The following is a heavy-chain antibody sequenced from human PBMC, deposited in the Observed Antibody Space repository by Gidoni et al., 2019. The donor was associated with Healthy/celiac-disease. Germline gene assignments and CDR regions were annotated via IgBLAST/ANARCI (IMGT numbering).Heavy chain of an antibody. CDR1: GGTFSSYA. Sequence: QVQLVQSGAEVKKPGSSVKVSCKASGGTFSSYAISWVRQAPGQGLEWMGGIIPIFGPANYAQKFQGRVTITADESTSTAYMELSSLRSEDTAVYYCARGTYYDFWSGYSEIKGYFDYWGQGTLVTVSS. CDR3: ARGTYYDFWSGYSEIKGYFDY. J-gene: IGHJ4*02. CDR2: IIPIFGPA. D-gene: IGHD3-3*01. V-gene: IGHV1-69*01.